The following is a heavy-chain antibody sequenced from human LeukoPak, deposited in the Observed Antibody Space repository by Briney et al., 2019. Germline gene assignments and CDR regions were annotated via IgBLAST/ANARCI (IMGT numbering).Heavy chain of an antibody. CDR2: IYSSGST. CDR1: GGSISSYY. D-gene: IGHD3-22*01. J-gene: IGHJ3*01. V-gene: IGHV4-4*07. CDR3: ARAGTVVVSSFDF. Sequence: PSETLSLTCTVSGGSISSYYWNWLRLPAGEGLEGIGRIYSSGSTNYKPSLTSRVFMSVDTSRNQFSLKLSSVTAADTAVYYCARAGTVVVSSFDFWGPGTMVTVSS.